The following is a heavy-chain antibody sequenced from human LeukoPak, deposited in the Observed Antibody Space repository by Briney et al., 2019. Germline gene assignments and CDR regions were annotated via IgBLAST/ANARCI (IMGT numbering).Heavy chain of an antibody. CDR3: AGAFPTVTTFVC. CDR1: GFSLSTRGMC. Sequence: SGPTLVNPTQTLTLTCTISGFSLSTRGMCVSWIRQPPGNTLERHARNDCDDDKYYSTSLKTRLTLSKDTSKNQMVPKMTNMDPVDTATYYFAGAFPTVTTFVCWGQGALVTV. D-gene: IGHD4-17*01. V-gene: IGHV2-70*11. CDR2: NDCDDDK. J-gene: IGHJ4*02.